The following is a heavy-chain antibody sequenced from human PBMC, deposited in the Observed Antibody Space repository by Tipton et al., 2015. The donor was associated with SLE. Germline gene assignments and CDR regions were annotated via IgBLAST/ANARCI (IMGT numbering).Heavy chain of an antibody. V-gene: IGHV3-23*01. J-gene: IGHJ4*02. CDR2: ISGSGGST. D-gene: IGHD3-10*01. CDR1: GFTFSSYA. CDR3: AKGTGYGSGSYYNY. Sequence: SLRLSCAASGFTFSSYAMSWVRQAPGKGLEWVSAISGSGGSTYYADSVKGRFTISRDNSKNTLYLQMNSLRAEDTAVYYCAKGTGYGSGSYYNYWGQGTLVTVSS.